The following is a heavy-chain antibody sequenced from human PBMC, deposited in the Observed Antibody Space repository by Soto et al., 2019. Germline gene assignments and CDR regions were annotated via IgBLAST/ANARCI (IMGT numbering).Heavy chain of an antibody. Sequence: ASVKVSCKTSGYTFSTYILYWMRQAPGQRLEWMGWINVGKGNTKYSEKFQDRVTITRDTSASTAYMELSSLRSEDKAGFYCAGGHCDDLCYHDYWGKGTLVPVSS. CDR1: GYTFSTYI. CDR3: AGGHCDDLCYHDY. J-gene: IGHJ4*02. CDR2: INVGKGNT. V-gene: IGHV1-3*01. D-gene: IGHD2-21*01.